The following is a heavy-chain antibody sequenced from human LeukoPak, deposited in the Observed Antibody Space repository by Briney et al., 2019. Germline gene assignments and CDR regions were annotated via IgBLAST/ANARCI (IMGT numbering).Heavy chain of an antibody. Sequence: ASVKVPCKASGYTFTGYYIHWVRQAPGQGLEWMGWISPNNGGTEYAQKFQGRVTMTRDTSIDTAYMELSRLISDDTAVYYCARDFSIAVTFDYWGQGTLVTVSS. CDR1: GYTFTGYY. J-gene: IGHJ4*02. CDR3: ARDFSIAVTFDY. D-gene: IGHD6-19*01. V-gene: IGHV1-2*02. CDR2: ISPNNGGT.